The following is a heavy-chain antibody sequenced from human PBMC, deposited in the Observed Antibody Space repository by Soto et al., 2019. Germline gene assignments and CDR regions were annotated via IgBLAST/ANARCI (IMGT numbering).Heavy chain of an antibody. D-gene: IGHD3-16*01. V-gene: IGHV4-34*01. CDR1: GGSFSGYY. Sequence: QVQLQQWGTKLSKPSETLSLTCAVYGGSFSGYYWSWIRQPPGKGLEWIGEIDHSGGTNYNPSLKRRVTLSVDTSNSQFSLKLSSVTAADTASYYCARGRLGGAANWGQGTLVIVSS. J-gene: IGHJ4*02. CDR2: IDHSGGT. CDR3: ARGRLGGAAN.